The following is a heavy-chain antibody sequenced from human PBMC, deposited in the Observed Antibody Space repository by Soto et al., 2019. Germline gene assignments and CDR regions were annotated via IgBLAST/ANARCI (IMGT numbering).Heavy chain of an antibody. CDR2: IIPIVGST. Sequence: ASVKVSCKASGYTFTSYAIRWVRQAPGQGLEWMGIIIPIVGSTSYAQKFQGRVTITRDTSTSTVYMELSSLRSEDTAVYYCARDVRDGSGWYFDYWGQGTLVTVSS. D-gene: IGHD3-10*01. CDR1: GYTFTSYA. J-gene: IGHJ4*02. V-gene: IGHV1-46*03. CDR3: ARDVRDGSGWYFDY.